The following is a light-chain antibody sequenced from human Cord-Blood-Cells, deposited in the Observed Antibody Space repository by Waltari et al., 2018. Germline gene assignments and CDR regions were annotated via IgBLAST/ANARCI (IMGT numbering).Light chain of an antibody. Sequence: DIVMTQSPLSLPVTPGEPASVSCRSSQSTLHSNGYNYLDWYLQKPGQSPQLLIYLGSNRASGVPDRFSGSGSGTDFTLKISRVEAEDVGVYYCMQALQTPWTFGQGTKVEIK. CDR1: QSTLHSNGYNY. V-gene: IGKV2-28*01. J-gene: IGKJ1*01. CDR3: MQALQTPWT. CDR2: LGS.